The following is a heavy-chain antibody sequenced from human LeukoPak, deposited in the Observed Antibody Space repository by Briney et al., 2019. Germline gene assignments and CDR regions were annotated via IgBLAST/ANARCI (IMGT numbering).Heavy chain of an antibody. CDR3: ARGFRVATIDWFDP. Sequence: GGSLRLSCTASGFTFSDYYMNWIRQAPGKGLEWVSYTSNSGSTKSYADSVEGRFTISRDNAKNSLYPQMNSLRAEDTAVYYCARGFRVATIDWFDPWGQGTLVTVSS. V-gene: IGHV3-11*01. CDR2: TSNSGSTK. J-gene: IGHJ5*02. CDR1: GFTFSDYY. D-gene: IGHD5-12*01.